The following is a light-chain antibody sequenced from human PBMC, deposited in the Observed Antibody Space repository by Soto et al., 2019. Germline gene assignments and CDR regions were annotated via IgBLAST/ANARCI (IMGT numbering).Light chain of an antibody. CDR1: QSISDW. CDR3: QQFNPYSLTWT. V-gene: IGKV1-5*03. CDR2: RMS. Sequence: DIQMTQSPSTLSASVGDRVTITCRASQSISDWLAWYQQKPGKAPKLLIYRMSTLESGVPSRFSGSGSGTEFTLTISSLQPDDFATYYCQQFNPYSLTWTFGQGTKVDI. J-gene: IGKJ1*01.